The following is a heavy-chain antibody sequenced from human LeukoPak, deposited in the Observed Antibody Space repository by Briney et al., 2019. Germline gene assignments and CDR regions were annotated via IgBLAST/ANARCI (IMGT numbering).Heavy chain of an antibody. J-gene: IGHJ4*02. CDR3: ARGTPRYSGSHRARYYFDY. D-gene: IGHD1-26*01. CDR2: INHSGST. Sequence: GSLRLSCAASGFTFSSYRMNWIRQPPGKGLEWIGEINHSGSTNYNPSLKSRVTISVDTSKNQFSLKLSSVTAADTAVYYCARGTPRYSGSHRARYYFDYWGQGTLVTVSS. V-gene: IGHV4-34*01. CDR1: GFTFSSYR.